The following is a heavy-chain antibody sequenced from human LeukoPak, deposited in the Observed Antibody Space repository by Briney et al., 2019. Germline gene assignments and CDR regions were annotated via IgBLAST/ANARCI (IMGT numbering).Heavy chain of an antibody. Sequence: ASVKVSCKASRYSFTNHDMHWVRQAPGQRLEWMGYINPDNGNTKYSQEFQGRVAITRDTSASTVYMELYSLTSEDMAVYYCTLYNYWGQGTLVTVSS. CDR1: RYSFTNHD. D-gene: IGHD2-2*02. J-gene: IGHJ4*02. V-gene: IGHV1-3*03. CDR3: TLYNY. CDR2: INPDNGNT.